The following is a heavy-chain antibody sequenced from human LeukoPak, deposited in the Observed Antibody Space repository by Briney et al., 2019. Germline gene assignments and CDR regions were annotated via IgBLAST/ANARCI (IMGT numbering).Heavy chain of an antibody. J-gene: IGHJ5*02. CDR1: VGSISSSNW. Sequence: PSETLSLTCAVSVGSISSSNWWSWIRQPPGKGLEWIGEIYHSGSTNYNPSLKSRVTISVDTSKNQFSLKLSPVTAADTAVYYCTKWGVGSSWDVFETWGQGTLVTVSS. CDR3: TKWGVGSSWDVFET. D-gene: IGHD6-13*01. CDR2: IYHSGST. V-gene: IGHV4-4*02.